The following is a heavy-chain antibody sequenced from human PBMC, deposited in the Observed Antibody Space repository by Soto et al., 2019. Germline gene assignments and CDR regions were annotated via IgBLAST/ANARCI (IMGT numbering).Heavy chain of an antibody. D-gene: IGHD6-19*01. Sequence: PGGSLRLSCEASGFTFNTYSLNWVRQAPGKGLEGVSSISSRSTHIDYADSVKGRFTISRDNAKNSLYLQMDSLRAEDTAVYYCASGGIAVPSSGFDYWGQGTLVTVSS. J-gene: IGHJ4*02. CDR1: GFTFNTYS. CDR2: ISSRSTHI. V-gene: IGHV3-21*01. CDR3: ASGGIAVPSSGFDY.